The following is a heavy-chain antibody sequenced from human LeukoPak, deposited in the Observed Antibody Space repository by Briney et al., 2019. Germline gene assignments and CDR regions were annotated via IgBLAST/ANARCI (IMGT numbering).Heavy chain of an antibody. J-gene: IGHJ4*02. D-gene: IGHD3-16*01. V-gene: IGHV3-30*18. Sequence: GGSLRLSCAASGFTFSSYWMSWVRQAPGKGLEWVAVISYDGSNKYYADSVKGRFTISRDNSKNTLYLQMNSLRAEDTAVYYCAKDPYWGDEPFDYWGQGTLVTVSS. CDR3: AKDPYWGDEPFDY. CDR2: ISYDGSNK. CDR1: GFTFSSYW.